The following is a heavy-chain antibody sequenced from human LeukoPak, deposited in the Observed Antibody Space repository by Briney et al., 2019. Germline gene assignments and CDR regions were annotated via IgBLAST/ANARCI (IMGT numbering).Heavy chain of an antibody. D-gene: IGHD4-17*01. CDR2: IDPSDSYT. J-gene: IGHJ4*02. CDR1: GYSFTNHW. Sequence: GESLTISCKASGYSFTNHWISWVRQMPGKGLEWMGRIDPSDSYTKYSPSFEGHVTISVDKSLSTAFLQWNSLKASDNAMYYCATGASKVTTDFANYWGQGTQVAVSS. CDR3: ATGASKVTTDFANY. V-gene: IGHV5-10-1*01.